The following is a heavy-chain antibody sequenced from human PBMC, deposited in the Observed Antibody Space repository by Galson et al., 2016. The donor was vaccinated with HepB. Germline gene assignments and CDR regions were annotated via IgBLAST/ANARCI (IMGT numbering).Heavy chain of an antibody. CDR2: IKSRTDGGTA. Sequence: SLRLSCAASGFTVTNAWMTWVRQAPGKGLEWVGRIKSRTDGGTADYAAPAKGRFIISRDDSKNTLYLQMNSLKTEDTAVYYCSNHYGSGTYYGFDPWGQGTPVTVSS. D-gene: IGHD3-10*01. CDR3: SNHYGSGTYYGFDP. J-gene: IGHJ5*02. CDR1: GFTVTNAW. V-gene: IGHV3-15*01.